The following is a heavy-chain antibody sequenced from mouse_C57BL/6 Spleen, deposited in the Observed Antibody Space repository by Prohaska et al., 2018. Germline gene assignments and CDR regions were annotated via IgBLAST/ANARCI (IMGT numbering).Heavy chain of an antibody. J-gene: IGHJ2*01. CDR3: ARGNWDY. V-gene: IGHV1-22*01. CDR2: INPNNGGT. Sequence: HGKSLEWIGYINPNNGGTSYNQKFKGKATLTVNKSSSTAYMELRSLTSEDSAVYYCARGNWDYWGQGTTLTVSS. D-gene: IGHD4-1*01.